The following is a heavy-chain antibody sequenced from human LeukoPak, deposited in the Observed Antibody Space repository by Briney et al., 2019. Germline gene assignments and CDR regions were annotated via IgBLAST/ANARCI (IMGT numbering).Heavy chain of an antibody. J-gene: IGHJ6*02. V-gene: IGHV4-34*01. Sequence: SETLSLTCAVHGGSLSGNYWNWIRQTPGKGPEWLGDINYDGHTNYNPSLESQLTISVDSSKNQFALTLRSVTAADAAVYYCAVLMRHYGIDVWGQGTTVTVSS. CDR1: GGSLSGNY. CDR2: INYDGHT. CDR3: AVLMRHYGIDV. D-gene: IGHD3-9*01.